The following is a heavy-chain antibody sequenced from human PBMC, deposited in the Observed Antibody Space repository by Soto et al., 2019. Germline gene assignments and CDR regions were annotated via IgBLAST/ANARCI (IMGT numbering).Heavy chain of an antibody. J-gene: IGHJ4*02. Sequence: SETLSLTCTVSGGSISSGGYYWSWIRQHPGKGLEWIGYIYYSGSTYYNPSLKSRVTISVDTSKNQFSLKLSSVTAADTAVYYCARNYGDNTPFDYWGQGTLVTV. V-gene: IGHV4-31*03. D-gene: IGHD4-17*01. CDR2: IYYSGST. CDR3: ARNYGDNTPFDY. CDR1: GGSISSGGYY.